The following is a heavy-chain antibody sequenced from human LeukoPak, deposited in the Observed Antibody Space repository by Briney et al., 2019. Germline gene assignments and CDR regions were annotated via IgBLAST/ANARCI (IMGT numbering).Heavy chain of an antibody. V-gene: IGHV4-59*01. D-gene: IGHD6-13*01. CDR1: GGPISSYY. CDR3: AREFGRINSSSPYYYYGMDV. Sequence: PSETLSLTCTASGGPISSYYWSWIRQPPGRGLEGIGYLYYSGSTNYNPSLKSRVTISVDTSKNQFSLKLSSVTAADTAVYYCAREFGRINSSSPYYYYGMDVWGQGTTVTVSS. J-gene: IGHJ6*02. CDR2: LYYSGST.